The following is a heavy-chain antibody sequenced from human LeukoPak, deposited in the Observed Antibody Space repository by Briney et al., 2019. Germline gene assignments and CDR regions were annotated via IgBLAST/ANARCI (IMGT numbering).Heavy chain of an antibody. Sequence: PSGTLSLTCAVYGGSFSGYYWSWIRQPPGKGLEWIGEINHSGSTNYNPSLKSRVTISVDTSKNQFSLKLSSVTAADTAVYYCAREKPLYDSSGYFDYWGQGTLVTVSS. CDR3: AREKPLYDSSGYFDY. V-gene: IGHV4-34*01. CDR1: GGSFSGYY. J-gene: IGHJ4*02. D-gene: IGHD3-22*01. CDR2: INHSGST.